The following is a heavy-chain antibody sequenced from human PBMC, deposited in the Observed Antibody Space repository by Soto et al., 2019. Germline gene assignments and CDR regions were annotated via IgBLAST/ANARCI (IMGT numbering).Heavy chain of an antibody. CDR1: GDSISSTHW. CDR3: ATLPPSIVVMTITFNS. CDR2: IYHTGST. Sequence: PSETLSLTCVVSGDSISSTHWWTWVRQTPGKGLEWIGEIYHTGSTKYNPSLKNRVTISVDKSNNEFSLNLKSVTAADTAVYYCATLPPSIVVMTITFNSWGQGTLVTVS. D-gene: IGHD2-21*02. V-gene: IGHV4-4*02. J-gene: IGHJ4*02.